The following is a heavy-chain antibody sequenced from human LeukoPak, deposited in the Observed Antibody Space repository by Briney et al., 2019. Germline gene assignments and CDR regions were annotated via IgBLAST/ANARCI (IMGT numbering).Heavy chain of an antibody. CDR3: ARSGYSYGDYFDY. Sequence: GSLRLSCAASGFTVSSSYMSWIRQPPGKGLEWIGYIYYKYSGSTIYNPSLKSRVTISVDTSENQFSLNLTSVTATDTAVYYCARSGYSYGDYFDYWGQGALVTVSS. J-gene: IGHJ4*02. D-gene: IGHD5-18*01. CDR2: IYYKYSGST. CDR1: GFTVSSSY. V-gene: IGHV4-59*08.